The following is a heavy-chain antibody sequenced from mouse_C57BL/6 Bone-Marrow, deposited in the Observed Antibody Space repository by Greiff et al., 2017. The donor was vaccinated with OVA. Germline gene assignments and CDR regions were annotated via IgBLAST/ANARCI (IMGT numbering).Heavy chain of an antibody. CDR3: ASGRYFDV. CDR2: IWGVGST. Sequence: VKLMESGPGLVAPSQSLSITCTVSGFSLTSYGVDWVRQSPGKGLEWLGVIWGVGSTNYNSAIKSRLSISKDNSKSQVFLKMNSLQADDTAMYYCASGRYFDVWGTGTTVTVSS. V-gene: IGHV2-6*01. J-gene: IGHJ1*03. CDR1: GFSLTSYG.